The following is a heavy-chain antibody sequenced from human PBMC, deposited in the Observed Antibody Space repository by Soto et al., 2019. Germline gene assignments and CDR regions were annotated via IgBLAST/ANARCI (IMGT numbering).Heavy chain of an antibody. J-gene: IGHJ1*01. D-gene: IGHD2-15*01. CDR2: IYYSGST. CDR1: GGSISSYD. V-gene: IGHV4-59*08. Sequence: SETLSLTCTVSGGSISSYDWSWIRQPPGKGLEWIGYIYYSGSTNYNPSLKSRVTISVDTSKNQFSLKLSSVTAADTAVYYCARLGYCSGGSCYSGYSTYFQHWGQGTLVTVSS. CDR3: ARLGYCSGGSCYSGYSTYFQH.